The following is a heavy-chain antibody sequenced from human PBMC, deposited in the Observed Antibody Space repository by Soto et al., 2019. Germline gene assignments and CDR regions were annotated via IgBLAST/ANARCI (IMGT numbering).Heavy chain of an antibody. J-gene: IGHJ6*02. CDR3: ARGRGDYYYDSSGYYWGQAYYYGMDV. D-gene: IGHD3-22*01. V-gene: IGHV4-31*03. Sequence: SETLSLTRTVSGGSISSGGYYWSWIRQHPGKGLEWIGYIYYSGSTYYNPSLKSRVTISVDTSKNQFSLKLSSVTAADTAVYYCARGRGDYYYDSSGYYWGQAYYYGMDVWGQGTTVTVSS. CDR2: IYYSGST. CDR1: GGSISSGGYY.